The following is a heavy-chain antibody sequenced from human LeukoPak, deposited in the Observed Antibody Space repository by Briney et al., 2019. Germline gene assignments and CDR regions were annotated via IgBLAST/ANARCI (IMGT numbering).Heavy chain of an antibody. D-gene: IGHD1-14*01. CDR1: GYSISSSSYY. CDR2: IYYIGST. J-gene: IGHJ4*02. V-gene: IGHV4-39*07. Sequence: SETRSLTGTVSGYSISSSSYYWGWIRQPPGKGLEWIGSIYYIGSTYYNPSLKSRVTISVDTSKNQFSLKLTSVTAADTAVYCCAGGRPAGGQYFFNYWGQGTLVTVSS. CDR3: AGGRPAGGQYFFNY.